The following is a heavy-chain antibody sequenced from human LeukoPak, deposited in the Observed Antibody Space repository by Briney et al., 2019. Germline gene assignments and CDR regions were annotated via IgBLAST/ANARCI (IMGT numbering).Heavy chain of an antibody. J-gene: IGHJ4*02. Sequence: ASVKVSCKASGYTFTSYYMHWVRQAPGQGLEWMGIINPGGRSTTYAQKFQGRVTLPRDTSTSTVYMELSSLRSEDTAVYYCARDGGGVSAPGGYWGQGTLVTISS. CDR3: ARDGGGVSAPGGY. V-gene: IGHV1-46*01. CDR2: INPGGRST. D-gene: IGHD3-16*01. CDR1: GYTFTSYY.